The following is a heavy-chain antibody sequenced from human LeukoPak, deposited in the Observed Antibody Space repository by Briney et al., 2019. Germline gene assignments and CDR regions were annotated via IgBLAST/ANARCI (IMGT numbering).Heavy chain of an antibody. CDR3: ARTLKGFLEWLLLDY. CDR1: GGSVSSGTYY. J-gene: IGHJ4*01. D-gene: IGHD3-3*01. CDR2: IYDSGTT. Sequence: PSETLSLTCSVSGGSVSSGTYYWSWIRQSPGKGLEWIGYIYDSGTTYHNPSLKSRVTISVDRSKNQFSLKLTSVTAADTAMYYCARTLKGFLEWLLLDYWGHGTPVTVSS. V-gene: IGHV4-30-2*06.